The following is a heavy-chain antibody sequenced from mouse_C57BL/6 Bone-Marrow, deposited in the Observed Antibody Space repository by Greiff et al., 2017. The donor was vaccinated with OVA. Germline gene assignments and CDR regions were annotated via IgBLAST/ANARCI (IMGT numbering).Heavy chain of an antibody. Sequence: EVQRVESGGGLVQPGGSMKLSCVASGFTFSNYWMNWVRQSPEKGLEWVAQIRLKSDNYATHYAESVKGRFTISRDDSKSSVYLKMNNLRAEDTGIYYCTGLWESYYGSSYVWYFDVWGTGTTVTVSS. D-gene: IGHD1-1*01. V-gene: IGHV6-3*01. CDR3: TGLWESYYGSSYVWYFDV. CDR2: IRLKSDNYAT. CDR1: GFTFSNYW. J-gene: IGHJ1*03.